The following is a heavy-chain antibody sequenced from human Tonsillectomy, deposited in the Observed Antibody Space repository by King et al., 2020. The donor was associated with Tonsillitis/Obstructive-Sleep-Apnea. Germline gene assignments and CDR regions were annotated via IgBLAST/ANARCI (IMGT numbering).Heavy chain of an antibody. V-gene: IGHV3-21*01. Sequence: VQLVESGGGLVKPGGSLRLSCAASGFTFSSYSMNWVRQAPGKGLEWVSSIIISSSYIYYADSVKGRFTISRDNAKNSLYLQMNSLRAEDTAVYYCAREEDDYVVAFDYWGQGTLVTVSS. J-gene: IGHJ4*02. CDR1: GFTFSSYS. CDR3: AREEDDYVVAFDY. CDR2: IIISSSYI. D-gene: IGHD3-16*01.